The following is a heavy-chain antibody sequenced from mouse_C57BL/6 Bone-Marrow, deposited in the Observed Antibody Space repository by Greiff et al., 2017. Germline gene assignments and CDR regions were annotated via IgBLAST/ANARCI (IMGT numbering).Heavy chain of an antibody. CDR2: INPNYGTT. J-gene: IGHJ2*01. CDR3: ASAVVEGY. Sequence: LVKPGASVKISCTASGYSFTDYNMHWVTQSNGRSLEWLGVINPNYGTTSYNQKFKGTATLTVDQSSSTAYIQLNSHTSEDSAVCDCASAVVEGYWGQGTTLTVSS. D-gene: IGHD1-1*01. V-gene: IGHV1-39*01. CDR1: GYSFTDYN.